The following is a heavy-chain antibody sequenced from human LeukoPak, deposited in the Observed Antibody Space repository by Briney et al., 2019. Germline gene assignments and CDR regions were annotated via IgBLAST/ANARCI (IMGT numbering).Heavy chain of an antibody. CDR2: IYYSGST. V-gene: IGHV4-39*07. Sequence: SETLSLTCTVSGGSISSSSYYWGWIRQPPGKGLEWIGSIYYSGSTYYNPSLKSRVTISVDTSKNQFSLKLSSVTAADTAVYYCARDAREYCSSTSCYPGWFDPWGQGTLVTVSS. CDR1: GGSISSSSYY. CDR3: ARDAREYCSSTSCYPGWFDP. D-gene: IGHD2-2*01. J-gene: IGHJ5*02.